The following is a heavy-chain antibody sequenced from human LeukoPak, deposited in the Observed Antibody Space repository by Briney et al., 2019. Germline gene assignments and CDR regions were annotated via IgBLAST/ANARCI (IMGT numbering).Heavy chain of an antibody. V-gene: IGHV4-59*08. CDR1: GGSISSYY. CDR2: NYYSGST. D-gene: IGHD2-21*02. Sequence: KTSETLSLTCTVSGGSISSYYWSWIRQPPGKGLEWVGYNYYSGSTKSNPSLKSRVTISVDTSKSQFSLKLSSVTAADTAVYYCARHGGDWVFDYWGQGTLVTVSS. J-gene: IGHJ4*02. CDR3: ARHGGDWVFDY.